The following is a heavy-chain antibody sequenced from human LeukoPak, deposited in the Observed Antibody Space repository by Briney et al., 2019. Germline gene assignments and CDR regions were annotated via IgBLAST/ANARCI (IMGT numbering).Heavy chain of an antibody. Sequence: ASVKVSCKASGYTFTGYYLHWVRQAPGQGLEWMGWINPNSGDTNYAQKFQGRVTMTRDTSISTAYMELSRLRSDDTAVYYCARVRYRLAETYIDYWGQGTLVTVSS. D-gene: IGHD3-16*01. V-gene: IGHV1-2*02. J-gene: IGHJ4*02. CDR2: INPNSGDT. CDR3: ARVRYRLAETYIDY. CDR1: GYTFTGYY.